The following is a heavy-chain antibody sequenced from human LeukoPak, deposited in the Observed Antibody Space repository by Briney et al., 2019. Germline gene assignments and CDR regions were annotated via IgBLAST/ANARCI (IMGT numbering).Heavy chain of an antibody. CDR1: GYTLTELS. Sequence: ASVKVSCKVSGYTLTELSMHWVRHAPGKGLERMLGFDPEDGETIYAQKFQGRVTMTEDTSTDTAYMELSRLRSEDTAVYYCEVQKLGYGSAGSFYSPDYYYYGMDVWGQGTTVTVSS. CDR2: FDPEDGET. V-gene: IGHV1-24*01. D-gene: IGHD2-15*01. CDR3: EVQKLGYGSAGSFYSPDYYYYGMDV. J-gene: IGHJ6*02.